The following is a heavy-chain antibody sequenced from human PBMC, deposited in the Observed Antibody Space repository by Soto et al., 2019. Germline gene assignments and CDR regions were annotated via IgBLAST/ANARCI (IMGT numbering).Heavy chain of an antibody. Sequence: QVQLVESGGGVVQTGRSLRLSCAASGFTFSSYGMHWVRQAPGKGLEWVAVISYDGSNKYYADSVKGRFTIFRDNSKNTLYLQMNSLGAEDTAVYYCAKYRDSSGGNYWGQGTLVTVSS. CDR3: AKYRDSSGGNY. V-gene: IGHV3-30*18. CDR1: GFTFSSYG. J-gene: IGHJ4*02. D-gene: IGHD3-22*01. CDR2: ISYDGSNK.